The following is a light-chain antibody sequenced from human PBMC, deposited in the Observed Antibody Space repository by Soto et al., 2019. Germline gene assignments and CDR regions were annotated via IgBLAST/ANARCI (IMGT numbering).Light chain of an antibody. V-gene: IGKV3-15*01. CDR3: QQYTNWPRT. Sequence: EIVMTQSPATLSVSPGERATLSCRASQSVSSSLAWYQQKPGQAPRLLIYGASIRATGIPARFSGSGSGTEFTLTISSLQSEDFAVYYCQQYTNWPRTFGQGTKVDIK. CDR2: GAS. CDR1: QSVSSS. J-gene: IGKJ1*01.